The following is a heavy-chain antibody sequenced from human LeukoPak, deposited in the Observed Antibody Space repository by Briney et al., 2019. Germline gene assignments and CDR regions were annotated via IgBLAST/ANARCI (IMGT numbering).Heavy chain of an antibody. CDR3: ARVRNYGSAWSPYYYYYYMDV. D-gene: IGHD3-10*01. CDR2: IIPIFGTA. Sequence: SVKVSCKASGYTFTSYGISWVRQAPGQGLEWMGGIIPIFGTANYAQKFQGRVTITADESTSTAYMELSSLRSEDTAVYYCARVRNYGSAWSPYYYYYYMDVWGKGTTVTISS. J-gene: IGHJ6*03. CDR1: GYTFTSYG. V-gene: IGHV1-69*13.